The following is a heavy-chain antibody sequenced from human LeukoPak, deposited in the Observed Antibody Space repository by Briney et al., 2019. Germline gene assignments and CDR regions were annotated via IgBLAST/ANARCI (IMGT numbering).Heavy chain of an antibody. V-gene: IGHV3-53*01. J-gene: IGHJ4*02. Sequence: GGSLRLSCAASGFIVSRNYMSWVRQAPGKGLEWVSLIYTGGSTYYADSVRGRFTISRDDSKNTLYLQMNSLRAEDTAVYYCAKDQKGQWLADFDYWGQGTLVTVSS. CDR1: GFIVSRNY. D-gene: IGHD6-19*01. CDR3: AKDQKGQWLADFDY. CDR2: IYTGGST.